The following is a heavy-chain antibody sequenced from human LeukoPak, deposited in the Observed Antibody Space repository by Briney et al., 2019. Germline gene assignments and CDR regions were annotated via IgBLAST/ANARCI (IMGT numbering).Heavy chain of an antibody. CDR1: GGTFSSYA. D-gene: IGHD2-21*01. J-gene: IGHJ6*03. CDR2: IIPIFGTP. CDR3: ARSAGGVPYCGGDCYSPPSYYYYMDV. V-gene: IGHV1-69*13. Sequence: GALVKVSCKXSGGTFSSYAISWVRQAPGQGLEGMGGIIPIFGTPNYAQKFQGRVTITADESTSTSSMELNSLRSEDTAVYYCARSAGGVPYCGGDCYSPPSYYYYMDVWGKGTSVTVSS.